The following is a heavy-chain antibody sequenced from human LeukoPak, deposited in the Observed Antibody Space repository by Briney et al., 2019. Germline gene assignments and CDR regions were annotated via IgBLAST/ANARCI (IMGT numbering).Heavy chain of an antibody. CDR2: IYYSGST. J-gene: IGHJ6*03. CDR1: GGSISSSSYY. V-gene: IGHV4-39*01. D-gene: IGHD6-19*01. CDR3: ARQSGYSSGWYPYYMDV. Sequence: SETLSLTCTVSGGSISSSSYYWGWIRQPPGKGLEWIGSIYYSGSTYYNPSLKSRVTIPVDTSKNNFSLKLSSVTAADTAVYYCARQSGYSSGWYPYYMDVWGKGTTVTISS.